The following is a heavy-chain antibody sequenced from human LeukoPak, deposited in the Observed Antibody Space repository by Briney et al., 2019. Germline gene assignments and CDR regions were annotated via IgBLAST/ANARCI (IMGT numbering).Heavy chain of an antibody. CDR3: ARETGATPFDY. Sequence: SETLSLTCTVSGGSISSGDYYWSWIRQPPGKGLEWIGYIYYSGSTYHNPSLKSRVTISVDTSKNQFSLKLSSVTAADTAVYYCARETGATPFDYWGQGTLVTVSS. D-gene: IGHD1-26*01. CDR2: IYYSGST. J-gene: IGHJ4*02. CDR1: GGSISSGDYY. V-gene: IGHV4-30-4*01.